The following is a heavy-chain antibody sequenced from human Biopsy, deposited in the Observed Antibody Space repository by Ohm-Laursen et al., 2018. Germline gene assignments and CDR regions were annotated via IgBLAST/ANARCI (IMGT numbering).Heavy chain of an antibody. Sequence: TLSLTCPVSGDSIATFNYYWGWVRQPPGKGLEWLATIFYSGTTYFSRTLESRLTISQDTSHNQFSLWLKYVTAADTGVYYCARIYFYGLGSLDYFFDSWGQGTLVTVSS. CDR1: GDSIATFNYY. CDR2: IFYSGTT. J-gene: IGHJ4*02. V-gene: IGHV4-39*01. D-gene: IGHD3-10*01. CDR3: ARIYFYGLGSLDYFFDS.